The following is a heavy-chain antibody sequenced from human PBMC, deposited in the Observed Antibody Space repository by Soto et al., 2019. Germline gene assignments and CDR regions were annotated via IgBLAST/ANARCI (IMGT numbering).Heavy chain of an antibody. CDR3: ARLVVVVPAAMADWFDP. Sequence: QVQLQESGPGLVKPSETLSLTCTVSGGSISSYYWSWIRQPPGKGLEWIGYIYYSGSTNYNPSLRSRVNISVXXSXNXXSLKLSSVTAADTAVYYCARLVVVVPAAMADWFDPWGQGTLVTVSS. CDR2: IYYSGST. J-gene: IGHJ5*02. V-gene: IGHV4-59*08. CDR1: GGSISSYY. D-gene: IGHD2-2*01.